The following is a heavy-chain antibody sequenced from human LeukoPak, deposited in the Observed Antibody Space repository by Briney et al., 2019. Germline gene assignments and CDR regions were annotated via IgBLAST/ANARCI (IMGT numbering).Heavy chain of an antibody. CDR1: GFTFSSYA. V-gene: IGHV3-23*01. CDR3: AKGVVPAAINWFDL. J-gene: IGHJ5*02. D-gene: IGHD2-2*01. Sequence: SGGSLRLSSAASGFTFSSYAMSWVRQAPGKGLEWVSAISGSGGSTYYADSVKGRFTISRDNSKNTLYLQMNSLRAEDTAVYYCAKGVVPAAINWFDLWGQGTLVTVSS. CDR2: ISGSGGST.